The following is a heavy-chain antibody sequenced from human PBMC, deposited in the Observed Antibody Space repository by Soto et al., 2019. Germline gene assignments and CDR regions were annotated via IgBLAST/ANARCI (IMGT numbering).Heavy chain of an antibody. Sequence: GESLKISCKGSGYSFTSYWIGWVRQMPGKGLEWMGIIYPGDSDTRYRPSFQGQVTISADKSISTAYLQWSSLKASDTAMYYCAGQLFMTTVVTPGADAFDIWGQGTMVTVSS. J-gene: IGHJ3*02. CDR3: AGQLFMTTVVTPGADAFDI. CDR2: IYPGDSDT. CDR1: GYSFTSYW. V-gene: IGHV5-51*01. D-gene: IGHD4-17*01.